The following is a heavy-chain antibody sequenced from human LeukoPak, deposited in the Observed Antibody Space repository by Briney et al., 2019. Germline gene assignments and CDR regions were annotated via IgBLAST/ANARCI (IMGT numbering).Heavy chain of an antibody. Sequence: PSGTLSLTCGGSGGSITSTNCWSWVRQPPGQGLEWIGELSLSGLTNYNPSLSSRVIMAMDTSKNHLSLNLTSVTAADTAVYYCSRENGAFSPFGYWGQGTLVTVPS. CDR3: SRENGAFSPFGY. J-gene: IGHJ4*02. CDR1: GGSITSTNC. D-gene: IGHD2-8*01. V-gene: IGHV4-4*02. CDR2: LSLSGLT.